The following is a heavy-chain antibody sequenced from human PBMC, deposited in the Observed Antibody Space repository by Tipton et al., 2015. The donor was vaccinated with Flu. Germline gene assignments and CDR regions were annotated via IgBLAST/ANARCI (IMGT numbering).Heavy chain of an antibody. J-gene: IGHJ5*02. CDR2: IFHTGNT. CDR1: GDSIGYPYF. Sequence: LRLSCSVSGDSIGYPYFWGWIRQPPGKGLEWIGNIFHTGNTYYNSSLKSRVSISVDRSKNQFSLKVSSVTAADTAVYYCARRSYSNYVSEPKNWFDPWGQGTLVTVSS. CDR3: ARRSYSNYVSEPKNWFDP. V-gene: IGHV4-38-2*01. D-gene: IGHD4-11*01.